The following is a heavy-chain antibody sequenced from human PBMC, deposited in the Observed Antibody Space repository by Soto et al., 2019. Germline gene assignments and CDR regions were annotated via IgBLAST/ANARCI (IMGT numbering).Heavy chain of an antibody. Sequence: SETLSLTCTVSGGSISSGGYYWSWIRQHPGKGLEWIGYIYYSGSTYYNPSLKSRVTISVDTSKNQFSLKLSSVTAADTAVYYCARAFTTMVRGATGWFDPWGQGTLVTSPQ. J-gene: IGHJ5*02. D-gene: IGHD3-10*01. CDR1: GGSISSGGYY. CDR2: IYYSGST. CDR3: ARAFTTMVRGATGWFDP. V-gene: IGHV4-31*03.